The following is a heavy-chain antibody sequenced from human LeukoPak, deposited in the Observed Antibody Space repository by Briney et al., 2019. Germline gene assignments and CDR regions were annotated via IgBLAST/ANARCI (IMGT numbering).Heavy chain of an antibody. J-gene: IGHJ6*02. CDR2: IKEDGSEK. V-gene: IGHV3-7*03. CDR1: GFTFSRFW. Sequence: GGSLRLSCVASGFTFSRFWMRWVRQAPGKGLEWVANIKEDGSEKYYLDSVKGRFTISKDNAKNSLYLQMNSLRAEDTALYHCARNNGMDVWGQGTTVIVSS. CDR3: ARNNGMDV.